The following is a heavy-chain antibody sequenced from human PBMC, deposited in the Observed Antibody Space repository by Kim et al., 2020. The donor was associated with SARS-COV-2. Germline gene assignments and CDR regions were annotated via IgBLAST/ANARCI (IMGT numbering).Heavy chain of an antibody. D-gene: IGHD3-10*01. Sequence: SETLSLTCAVYGGSFSGYYWSWIRQPPGKGLEWIGEINHSGSTNYNPSLKSRVTISLYTSKNQFSLKLNSVTAADTAVYYCAKSMFRGVKGPFDPWGRGT. CDR1: GGSFSGYY. V-gene: IGHV4-34*01. CDR3: AKSMFRGVKGPFDP. J-gene: IGHJ5*02. CDR2: INHSGST.